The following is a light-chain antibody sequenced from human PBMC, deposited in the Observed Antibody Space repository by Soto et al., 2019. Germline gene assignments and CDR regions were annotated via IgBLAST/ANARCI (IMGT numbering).Light chain of an antibody. V-gene: IGLV2-14*01. Sequence: QSALTQPASVSGSPGQSITISCTGTSSDVGAYNFVSWYQHYPGKAPKLMIYEVTNRPSGVSNRFSGSKSGNTASLTISGLHAEDEADYYCSSYISTTALVVFGGGTKLTVL. CDR1: SSDVGAYNF. CDR3: SSYISTTALVV. J-gene: IGLJ2*01. CDR2: EVT.